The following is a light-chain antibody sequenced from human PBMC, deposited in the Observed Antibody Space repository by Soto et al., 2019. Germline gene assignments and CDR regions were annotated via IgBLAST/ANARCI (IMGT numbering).Light chain of an antibody. CDR3: QQRSTLPYT. Sequence: EIVLTQSPATLSLSPGERATLSCRASQSVSTYLACYQQKPGQAPRLLIHDASNRATGIPARFSGSGSETGFTLTISSLEPEDFAVYYCQQRSTLPYTFGAGTKVDV. J-gene: IGKJ3*01. CDR2: DAS. CDR1: QSVSTY. V-gene: IGKV3-11*01.